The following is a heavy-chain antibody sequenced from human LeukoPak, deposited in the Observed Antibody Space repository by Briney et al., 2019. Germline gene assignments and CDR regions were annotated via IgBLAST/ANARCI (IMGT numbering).Heavy chain of an antibody. CDR3: ARGGVPAAPWEFDY. J-gene: IGHJ4*02. V-gene: IGHV1-8*03. Sequence: ASVKVSCKASGYTFTSYDINWVRQATGQGLEWMGWMNPNSGNTGYAQKFQGRVTITRNTSISTAYLELSSLRYEDTAVYYCARGGVPAAPWEFDYWGQGTLVTVSS. CDR2: MNPNSGNT. D-gene: IGHD2-2*01. CDR1: GYTFTSYD.